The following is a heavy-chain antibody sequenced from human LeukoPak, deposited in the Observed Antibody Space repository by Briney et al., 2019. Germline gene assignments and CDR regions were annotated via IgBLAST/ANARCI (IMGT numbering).Heavy chain of an antibody. D-gene: IGHD6-19*01. V-gene: IGHV3-23*01. CDR3: AREGSGWYYFDY. CDR1: GFTFSSYA. Sequence: GGSLRLSCAASGFTFSSYAMSWVRQAPGKGLEWVSAISGSGGSTYYADSVKGRFTISRDNAKNSLYLQMNSLRAEDTAVYYCAREGSGWYYFDYWGQGTLVTVSS. J-gene: IGHJ4*02. CDR2: ISGSGGST.